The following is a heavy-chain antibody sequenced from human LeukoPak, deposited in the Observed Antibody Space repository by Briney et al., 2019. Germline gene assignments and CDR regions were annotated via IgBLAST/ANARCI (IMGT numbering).Heavy chain of an antibody. CDR3: ARDHDYGDYPGP. CDR1: GGSISSSSYY. D-gene: IGHD4-17*01. CDR2: IYYSGST. Sequence: SETLSLTCTVSGGSISSSSYYWGWIRQPPGKGLEWIGSIYYSGSTYYNPSLKSRVTISVDTSKNQFSLKLSSVTAADTAVYYCARDHDYGDYPGPWGQGTLVTVSS. J-gene: IGHJ4*02. V-gene: IGHV4-39*02.